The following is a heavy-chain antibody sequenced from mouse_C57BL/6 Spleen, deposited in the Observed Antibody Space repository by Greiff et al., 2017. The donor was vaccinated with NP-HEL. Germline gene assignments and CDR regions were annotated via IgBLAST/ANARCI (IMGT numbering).Heavy chain of an antibody. CDR1: GFNIKDDY. CDR3: TTPTTVVAPYAMDY. D-gene: IGHD1-1*01. V-gene: IGHV14-4*01. Sequence: EVQLQQSGAELVRPGASVKLSCTASGFNIKDDYMHWVKQRPEQGLEWIGWIDPENGDTEYASKFQGKATITADTSSNTAYLQLSSLTSEDTAVYYCTTPTTVVAPYAMDYWGQGTSVTVSS. CDR2: IDPENGDT. J-gene: IGHJ4*01.